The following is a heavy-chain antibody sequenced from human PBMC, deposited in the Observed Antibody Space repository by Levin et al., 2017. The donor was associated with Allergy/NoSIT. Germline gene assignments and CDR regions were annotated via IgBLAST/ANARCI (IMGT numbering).Heavy chain of an antibody. CDR3: ARDSERRVDTPLITALDS. CDR1: GFRFDYYA. J-gene: IGHJ4*02. Sequence: GGSLRLSCAASGFRFDYYAMHWVRQGPAKGLEWVSSITWNSGNIVYAASLKGRFTISRDNAKNSLYLQMNGLTTEDTGLYFCARDSERRVDTPLITALDSWGQGTLVTVSS. V-gene: IGHV3-9*01. CDR2: ITWNSGNI. D-gene: IGHD5-18*01.